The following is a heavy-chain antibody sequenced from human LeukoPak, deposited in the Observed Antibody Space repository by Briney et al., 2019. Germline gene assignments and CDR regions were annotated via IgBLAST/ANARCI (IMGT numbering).Heavy chain of an antibody. J-gene: IGHJ5*02. CDR2: IWYDGSKE. CDR3: ARDPRENWGSEYSFFDP. Sequence: GGSLRLSCAASGFTFNSYPMHWVRQAPGKGLEWVAVIWYDGSKEYYADSVKGRFTISRDNSKNTLHLQLNSLRAEDTAVYYCARDPRENWGSEYSFFDPWGQGALVTVSS. D-gene: IGHD7-27*01. CDR1: GFTFNSYP. V-gene: IGHV3-33*01.